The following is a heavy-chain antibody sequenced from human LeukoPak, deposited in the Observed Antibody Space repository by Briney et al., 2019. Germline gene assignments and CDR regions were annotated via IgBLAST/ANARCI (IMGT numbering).Heavy chain of an antibody. CDR3: ASRPRHSSGYDYSYYFDS. V-gene: IGHV4-34*01. D-gene: IGHD3-22*01. CDR2: INHRATT. Sequence: SETLSLTCAVDGGSFSGYYCSWIRNPPGKGLEWIGEINHRATTHYNPSLKSRVTISVDTSTNQLSLKLSSVTAADTAVYLCASRPRHSSGYDYSYYFDSWGQGTLVTVSS. CDR1: GGSFSGYY. J-gene: IGHJ4*02.